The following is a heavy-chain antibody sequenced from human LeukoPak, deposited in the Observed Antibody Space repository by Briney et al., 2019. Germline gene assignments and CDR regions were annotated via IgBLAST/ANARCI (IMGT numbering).Heavy chain of an antibody. V-gene: IGHV3-15*07. CDR3: ARSRDGYNLDY. J-gene: IGHJ4*02. Sequence: GGTLRLSCAASGFIFPNAWMNWVRQAPGKGLEWVGHIKTKTDGGTTDYAAPVKGRFTISRDDSKNTLYLQMNSLKGEDTAVYYCARSRDGYNLDYWGQGTLVTVSS. CDR2: IKTKTDGGTT. CDR1: GFIFPNAW. D-gene: IGHD5-24*01.